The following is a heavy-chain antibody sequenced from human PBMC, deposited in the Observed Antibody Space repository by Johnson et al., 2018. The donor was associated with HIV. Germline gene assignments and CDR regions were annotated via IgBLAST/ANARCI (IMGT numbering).Heavy chain of an antibody. J-gene: IGHJ3*02. D-gene: IGHD5-24*01. Sequence: VQLVESGGGLVQPGGSLRLSCAASGFTVSSNYMTWVRQAPGKGLEWVSVIFSGGSTYYADSVKGRFTITRDNSKNTLYLQMNSLRAEETAVYYCARACRDGYTCDVFDIWGQGTMVTVSS. V-gene: IGHV3-66*01. CDR2: IFSGGST. CDR3: ARACRDGYTCDVFDI. CDR1: GFTVSSNY.